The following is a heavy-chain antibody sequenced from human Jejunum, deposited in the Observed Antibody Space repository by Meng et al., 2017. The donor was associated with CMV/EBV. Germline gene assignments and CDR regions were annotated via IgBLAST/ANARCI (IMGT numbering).Heavy chain of an antibody. D-gene: IGHD1-26*01. J-gene: IGHJ4*02. CDR1: GFTFSDHW. V-gene: IGHV3-74*01. CDR3: VRDGVGAPPFDY. CDR2: IKGDGSST. Sequence: SGFTFSDHWMHWIRQDPEKGLVWVSRIKGDGSSTDYAESVKGRFTISRDNAKKTPYLQMNSLRVEDTAVFYCVRDGVGAPPFDYWGQGALVTVSS.